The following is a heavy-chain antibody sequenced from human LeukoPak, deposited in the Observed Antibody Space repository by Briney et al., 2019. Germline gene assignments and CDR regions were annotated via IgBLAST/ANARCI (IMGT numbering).Heavy chain of an antibody. CDR3: ARGPWITGDFSFDY. CDR2: IHYSGST. D-gene: IGHD2-21*02. CDR1: GGSVSSVSYY. J-gene: IGHJ4*02. Sequence: SETLSLTCTVSGGSVSSVSYYWTWIRQPPGKGLEWIGNIHYSGSTNYNPSLKSRVTISIETSMNQFSLKLTSVTAADTAVYYCARGPWITGDFSFDYLGQGTLVTVSS. V-gene: IGHV4-61*01.